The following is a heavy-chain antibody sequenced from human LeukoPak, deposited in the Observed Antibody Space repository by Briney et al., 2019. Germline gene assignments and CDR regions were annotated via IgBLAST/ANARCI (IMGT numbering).Heavy chain of an antibody. V-gene: IGHV4-61*01. CDR1: GGSVSSGSYY. CDR3: AGGGPKNYFYGMDV. CDR2: IYYSGST. J-gene: IGHJ6*04. Sequence: PSETLSLTCTVSGGSVSSGSYYWSWIRQPPGKGLEWIGYIYYSGSTNYNPSLKSRVTISVDTSKNQFSLKLSSVTAADTAVDYCAGGGPKNYFYGMDVWGKGTTVTVSS.